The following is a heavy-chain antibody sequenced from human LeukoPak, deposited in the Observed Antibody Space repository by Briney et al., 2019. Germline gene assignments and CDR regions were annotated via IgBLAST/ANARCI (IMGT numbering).Heavy chain of an antibody. CDR1: GFTFTNYA. CDR3: ARRAYNWGAFDI. CDR2: ISPSGGDT. J-gene: IGHJ3*02. Sequence: GGSLRLSCAASGFTFTNYAMNWVRQAPGKGLEWVSTISPSGGDTYYADSVKGRFTISEDISKNTLYLQMNSLRAEDTAVYYCARRAYNWGAFDIWGQGTMVTVSS. D-gene: IGHD5-24*01. V-gene: IGHV3-23*01.